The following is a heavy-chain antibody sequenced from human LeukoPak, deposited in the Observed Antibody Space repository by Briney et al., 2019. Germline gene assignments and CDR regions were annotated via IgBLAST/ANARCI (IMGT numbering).Heavy chain of an antibody. V-gene: IGHV3-48*03. D-gene: IGHD2-2*01. CDR1: GFTFSTYE. J-gene: IGHJ4*02. CDR2: ISSGGSTT. Sequence: PGGSLRLSCAASGFTFSTYEMNWVRQAPGRGLEWVSYISSGGSTTYYADSVKGRLTISRDNAKNSLYLQMNNLRGDDTAVYYCARRYCSSTSCTLDYRGQGTQVTVSS. CDR3: ARRYCSSTSCTLDY.